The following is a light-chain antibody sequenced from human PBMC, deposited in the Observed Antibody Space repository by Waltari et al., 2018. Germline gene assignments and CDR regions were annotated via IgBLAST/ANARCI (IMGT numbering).Light chain of an antibody. CDR1: SSNIGSNY. CDR3: AAGDDSLSGVV. J-gene: IGLJ2*01. V-gene: IGLV1-47*01. CDR2: RNN. Sequence: QSVLTQPPSASGTPGQRVTISCSGSSSNIGSNYLYWYQQLPRTAPKLLIYRNNHRPSGVPAGFSGRKSGTSASLAVSGLRSEDEADYYCAAGDDSLSGVVFGGGTKLTVL.